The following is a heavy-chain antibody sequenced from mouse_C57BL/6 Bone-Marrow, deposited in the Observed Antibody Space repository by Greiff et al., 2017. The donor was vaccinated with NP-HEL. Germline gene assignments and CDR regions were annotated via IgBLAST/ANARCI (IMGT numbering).Heavy chain of an antibody. Sequence: QVQLQQPGAELVMPGASVKLSCKASGYTFTSYWMHWVKQRPGQGLEWIGEIDPSDSYTNYNQKFKGKSTLTVDKSSSTAYMQLSGLTSEDSAVYYCARRDGYYDYFDYWGQGTTLTVSS. CDR2: IDPSDSYT. CDR1: GYTFTSYW. V-gene: IGHV1-69*01. J-gene: IGHJ2*01. D-gene: IGHD2-3*01. CDR3: ARRDGYYDYFDY.